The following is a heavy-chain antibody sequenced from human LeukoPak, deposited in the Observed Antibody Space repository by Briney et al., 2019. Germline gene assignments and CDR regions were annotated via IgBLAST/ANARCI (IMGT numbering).Heavy chain of an antibody. Sequence: SETLSLTCTVSGGSISSSTYYWGWIRQPPGKGLEWIGNIYYSGSTYYNPSLKSRVTISVDTSKNQFSLKLSSVTAADTAVYYCAREFGQDAFDIWGQETMVTVSS. J-gene: IGHJ3*02. CDR2: IYYSGST. V-gene: IGHV4-39*07. D-gene: IGHD3-16*01. CDR3: AREFGQDAFDI. CDR1: GGSISSSTYY.